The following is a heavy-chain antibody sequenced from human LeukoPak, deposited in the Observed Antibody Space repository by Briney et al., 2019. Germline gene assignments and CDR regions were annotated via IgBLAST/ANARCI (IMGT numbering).Heavy chain of an antibody. V-gene: IGHV4-38-2*02. Sequence: PSETLSLTCTVSAYSISSGYYWGCIRQPPGKGLEWIGEINHSGNTNSNPSLKSRVTMSVDTSKNQFSLKLSSMTAADTAMYYCAGREPHGDYGGKIRYYYYMDVWGKGTTITISS. CDR1: AYSISSGYY. CDR3: AGREPHGDYGGKIRYYYYMDV. D-gene: IGHD4-23*01. CDR2: INHSGNT. J-gene: IGHJ6*03.